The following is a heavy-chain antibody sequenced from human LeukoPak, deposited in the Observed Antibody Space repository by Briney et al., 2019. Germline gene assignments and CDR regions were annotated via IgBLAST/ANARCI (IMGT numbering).Heavy chain of an antibody. V-gene: IGHV3-7*05. Sequence: GGSLRLSCAGSGFIFGSSWMSWVRQAPGKGLEWVANIKQDGSEKYYAASVRGRFTISRDNAKKSLYLQMNSLRVDDTAVYYCARQITMAGDFDYWGQGTLVTVSS. J-gene: IGHJ4*02. CDR3: ARQITMAGDFDY. CDR2: IKQDGSEK. D-gene: IGHD3-10*01. CDR1: GFIFGSSW.